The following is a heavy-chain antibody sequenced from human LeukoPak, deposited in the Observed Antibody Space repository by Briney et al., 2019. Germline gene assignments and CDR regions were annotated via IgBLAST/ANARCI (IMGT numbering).Heavy chain of an antibody. CDR2: IYYSGST. V-gene: IGHV4-59*08. Sequence: SETLSLTCSVSGGSISNYYWSWIRQPPGKGLEWIGYIYYSGSTNYNPSLKSRVTISVDTSKNQFSLKLSSVTAADTAVYYCARMVGASSDAFDIWGQGTMVTVSS. CDR3: ARMVGASSDAFDI. CDR1: GGSISNYY. J-gene: IGHJ3*02. D-gene: IGHD1-26*01.